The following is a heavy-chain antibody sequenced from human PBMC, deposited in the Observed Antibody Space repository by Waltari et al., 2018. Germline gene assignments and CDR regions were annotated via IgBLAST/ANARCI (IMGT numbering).Heavy chain of an antibody. CDR2: IDPSDSFR. Sequence: EVQLVQSGAAVKKPEESLRISWEGSGYGFTSHWFSWVRQMPGKGLEWVGRIDPSDSFRNYGPAFEGHVTISVDQSLRTAYLQWDSLKASDTAIYYCVRHRTTYPLEIDYWGQGTLVTVSS. CDR1: GYGFTSHW. D-gene: IGHD2-2*01. V-gene: IGHV5-10-1*01. CDR3: VRHRTTYPLEIDY. J-gene: IGHJ4*02.